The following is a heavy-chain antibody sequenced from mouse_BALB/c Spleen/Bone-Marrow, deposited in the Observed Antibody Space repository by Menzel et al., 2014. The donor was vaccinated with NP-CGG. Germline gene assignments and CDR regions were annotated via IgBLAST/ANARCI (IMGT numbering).Heavy chain of an antibody. J-gene: IGHJ4*01. D-gene: IGHD1-1*01. CDR3: ARYGSSPYYAMDY. CDR1: GYTFTDYN. V-gene: IGHV1S29*02. Sequence: VQLQQPGPELVKPRASVKISCKASGYTFTDYNMHWVKQSHGKSLEWIGYIYPYNGGTGYNQKFKSKATLTVDNSSSTAYMELRSLTSEDSAVYYCARYGSSPYYAMDYWGQGTSVTVSS. CDR2: IYPYNGGT.